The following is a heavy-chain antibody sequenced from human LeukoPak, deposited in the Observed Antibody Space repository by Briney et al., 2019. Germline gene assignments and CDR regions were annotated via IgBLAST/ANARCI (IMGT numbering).Heavy chain of an antibody. V-gene: IGHV3-23*01. J-gene: IGHJ4*02. D-gene: IGHD4-17*01. Sequence: GGSLRLSCAASGFTFNNYAMNWVRQAPGKGLEWVSSISGGGVTTYYADSAKGRFTISRDNSQNTLYLQMNSLRAEDTAVYYCARDCADYVGYFFFDYWGEGTLVTVSS. CDR1: GFTFNNYA. CDR2: ISGGGVTT. CDR3: ARDCADYVGYFFFDY.